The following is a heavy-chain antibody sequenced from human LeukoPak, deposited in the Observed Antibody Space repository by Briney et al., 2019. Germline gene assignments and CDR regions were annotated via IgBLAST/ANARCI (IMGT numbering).Heavy chain of an antibody. CDR3: ARVGRNYDILTGYYIGYYYYYYMDV. CDR1: GFTFSSYA. D-gene: IGHD3-9*01. J-gene: IGHJ6*03. V-gene: IGHV3-30*04. Sequence: GGSLRLSCAASGFTFSSYALHWVRQAPGKGLEWVAVISYHGSNKHYADSVKGRFTISRDNAKNSLYLQMNSLRAEDTAVYYCARVGRNYDILTGYYIGYYYYYYMDVWGKGTTVTISS. CDR2: ISYHGSNK.